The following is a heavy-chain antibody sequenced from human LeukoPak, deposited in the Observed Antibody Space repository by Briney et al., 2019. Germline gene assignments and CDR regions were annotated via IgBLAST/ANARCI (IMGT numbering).Heavy chain of an antibody. CDR1: GGSISTDY. J-gene: IGHJ4*02. CDR2: SYTSGST. V-gene: IGHV4-4*07. Sequence: NPSETLSLTCTVSGGSISTDYWTWIRQPAGKGLEWIGLSYTSGSTNYNPSLKSRVTMSVDTSKNQFSLKLTSVTAADTAVYYCASDFGYWGQGTLVTVSS. D-gene: IGHD3-10*01. CDR3: ASDFGY.